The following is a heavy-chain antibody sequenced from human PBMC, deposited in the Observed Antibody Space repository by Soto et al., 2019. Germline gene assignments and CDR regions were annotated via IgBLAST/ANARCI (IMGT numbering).Heavy chain of an antibody. J-gene: IGHJ4*02. CDR2: IWYDGSNK. CDR3: ARDVTITAAGIDY. D-gene: IGHD6-13*01. Sequence: GGPLRLSCAASGLTFSSCGMHWVRQAPGKGLEWVAVIWYDGSNKYHADSVKGRFTISRDNSKNTLYLQMNSLRAEDTAVYYCARDVTITAAGIDYWGQGTLGTVA. CDR1: GLTFSSCG. V-gene: IGHV3-33*01.